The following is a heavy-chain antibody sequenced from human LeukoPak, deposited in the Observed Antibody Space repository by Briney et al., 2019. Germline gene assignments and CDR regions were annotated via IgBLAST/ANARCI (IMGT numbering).Heavy chain of an antibody. V-gene: IGHV4-59*01. CDR3: ARGGAGIDR. J-gene: IGHJ5*02. D-gene: IGHD1-1*01. CDR2: INYSENMDRDNT. Sequence: SETLSLTCTVSGGSMSSYYWSWIRQPPGKGLEWIGYINYSENMDRDNTNYSPSLKSRATMSLDMSKNHCSLNLTSVTAADSAVYYCARGGAGIDRWGRGTLVIVS. CDR1: GGSMSSYY.